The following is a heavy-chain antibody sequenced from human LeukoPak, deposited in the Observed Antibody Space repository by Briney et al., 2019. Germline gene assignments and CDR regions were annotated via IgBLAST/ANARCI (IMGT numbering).Heavy chain of an antibody. J-gene: IGHJ4*02. Sequence: PGGSLRLSCVASGFIFDNYGLSWVRQVPGKGLEWVSGIIWNGDSTGYVDSVKGRFTISRDNAKNSLYLQMNSLRAEDTAFYYCAGDGLPYYNLWSGYPYWGQGILVTVSS. D-gene: IGHD3-3*01. CDR1: GFIFDNYG. CDR3: AGDGLPYYNLWSGYPY. V-gene: IGHV3-20*04. CDR2: IIWNGDST.